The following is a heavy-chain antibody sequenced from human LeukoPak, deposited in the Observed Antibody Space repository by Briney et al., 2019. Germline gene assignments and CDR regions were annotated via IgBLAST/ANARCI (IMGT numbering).Heavy chain of an antibody. CDR3: ARVGVEMATIGASDY. Sequence: PGGSLRLSCAASGFTFSSYSMNWVRQAPGKGLEYVSAISSNGGSTYYANSVKGRFTISRDNSKNTLYLQMGSLRAEDMAVYYCARVGVEMATIGASDYWGQGTLVTVSS. D-gene: IGHD5-24*01. CDR2: ISSNGGST. CDR1: GFTFSSYS. V-gene: IGHV3-64*01. J-gene: IGHJ4*02.